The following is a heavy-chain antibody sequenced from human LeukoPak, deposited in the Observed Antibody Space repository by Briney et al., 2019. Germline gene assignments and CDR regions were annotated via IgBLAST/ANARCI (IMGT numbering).Heavy chain of an antibody. V-gene: IGHV3-53*01. D-gene: IGHD3-22*01. J-gene: IGHJ4*02. CDR1: GFTDSSNY. CDR2: IYSGGST. Sequence: PGGSLRLSCAASGFTDSSNYMSWVRQAPGEGLEWDSVIYSGGSTYYADSVKGRFTISRDNSKNTLYLQMNSLRAEDTAVYYCAREGYYYDSSGRFDYWGQGTLVTVSS. CDR3: AREGYYYDSSGRFDY.